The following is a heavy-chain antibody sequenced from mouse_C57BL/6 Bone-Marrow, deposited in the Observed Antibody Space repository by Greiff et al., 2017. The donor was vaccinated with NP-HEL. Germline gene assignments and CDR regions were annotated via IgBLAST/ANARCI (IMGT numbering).Heavy chain of an antibody. CDR2: ISYDGSN. CDR3: ARAIYYDYDDY. Sequence: ESGPGLVKPSQSLSLTCSVTGYSITSGYYWNWIRQFPGNKLEWMGYISYDGSNNYNPSLKNRISITRDTSKNQFFLKLNSVTTEDTATYYCARAIYYDYDDYWGQGTTLTVSS. D-gene: IGHD2-4*01. V-gene: IGHV3-6*01. CDR1: GYSITSGYY. J-gene: IGHJ2*01.